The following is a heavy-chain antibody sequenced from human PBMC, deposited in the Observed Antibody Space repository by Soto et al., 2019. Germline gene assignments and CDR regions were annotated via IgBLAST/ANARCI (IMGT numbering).Heavy chain of an antibody. V-gene: IGHV4-59*01. CDR1: GGSISSYY. Sequence: PSETLSLTCPVSGGSISSYYWSWIRQPPGKGLEWIGYIYYSGSTNYNPSLKSRVTISVDTSKNQFSLKLSSVTAADTAVYYCGGGGDIAAAGPYFDYWGQGTLVTVSS. D-gene: IGHD6-13*01. J-gene: IGHJ4*02. CDR2: IYYSGST. CDR3: GGGGDIAAAGPYFDY.